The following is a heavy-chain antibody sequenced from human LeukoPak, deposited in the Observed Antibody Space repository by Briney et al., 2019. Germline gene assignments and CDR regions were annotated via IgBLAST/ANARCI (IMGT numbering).Heavy chain of an antibody. D-gene: IGHD2-21*01. CDR1: GGTFSSYA. CDR2: IIPIFGTA. Sequence: SVKVSCKAPGGTFSSYAISWVRQAPGQGLEWMGRIIPIFGTANYAQKFQGRVTITTDESTSTAYMELSSLRSEDTAVYYCAGGGEAYYYYMDVWGKGATLTVSS. V-gene: IGHV1-69*05. J-gene: IGHJ6*03. CDR3: AGGGEAYYYYMDV.